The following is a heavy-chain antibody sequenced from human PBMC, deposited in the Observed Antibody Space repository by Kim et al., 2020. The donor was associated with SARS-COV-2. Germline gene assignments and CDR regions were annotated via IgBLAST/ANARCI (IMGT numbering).Heavy chain of an antibody. CDR3: VRDKVEGSESGTYFDY. CDR2: IKQDGSEK. J-gene: IGHJ4*02. V-gene: IGHV3-7*05. CDR1: GFSFSTYW. D-gene: IGHD3-10*01. Sequence: GGSLRLSCVASGFSFSTYWMSWVRQAPGKGLEWVAQIKQDGSEKYYPDSVTGRFSIFRDNAKNSVYLQMDSLRVDDTAVYYCVRDKVEGSESGTYFDYWGQGTLVTVSS.